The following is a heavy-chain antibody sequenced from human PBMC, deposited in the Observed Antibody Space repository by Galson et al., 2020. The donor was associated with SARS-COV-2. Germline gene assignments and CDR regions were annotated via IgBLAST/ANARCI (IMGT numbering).Heavy chain of an antibody. CDR3: ARGLVATVGGYYYGMDV. D-gene: IGHD5-12*01. V-gene: IGHV3-21*06. CDR1: GFTFSSYA. Sequence: TGGSLRLSCAASGFTFSSYAMNWVRQAPGKGLEWVSSISSSSSYKYYADSLKGRFTVSRDNAKNSLYLQMNSLRAEDTAVYYCARGLVATVGGYYYGMDVWDQGTTVTVSS. J-gene: IGHJ6*02. CDR2: ISSSSSYK.